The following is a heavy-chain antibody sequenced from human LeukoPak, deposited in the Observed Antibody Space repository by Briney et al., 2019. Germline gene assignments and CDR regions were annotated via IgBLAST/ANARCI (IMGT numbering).Heavy chain of an antibody. Sequence: ASVKVSCKASGYTFTGFYMHWVRQAPGQGLEWMGWINRNSGGANYAQKFQGRVTMTRDTSINTAYMELSSLRSDDTAVYYCAREEVSVISDTCCSGLGYWGQGTLVTVSS. CDR2: INRNSGGA. D-gene: IGHD3-10*01. CDR1: GYTFTGFY. V-gene: IGHV1-2*02. CDR3: AREEVSVISDTCCSGLGY. J-gene: IGHJ4*02.